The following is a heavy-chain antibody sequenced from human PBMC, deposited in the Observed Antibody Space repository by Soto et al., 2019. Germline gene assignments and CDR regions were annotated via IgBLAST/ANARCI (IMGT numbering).Heavy chain of an antibody. CDR1: GFTFSSFH. V-gene: IGHV3-48*02. CDR2: ITSSSDTI. CDR3: ARVVVVIPPGSYSAMDV. D-gene: IGHD3-22*01. J-gene: IGHJ6*02. Sequence: EVQLVESGGGLVQPGGSLRLSCAASGFTFSSFHMNWVRQAPGRGLEWVAYITSSSDTIYYSDSVKGRFTISIDNGKNSLFLQMNSLRDEDTAVYYCARVVVVIPPGSYSAMDVWGQGTTVTVSS.